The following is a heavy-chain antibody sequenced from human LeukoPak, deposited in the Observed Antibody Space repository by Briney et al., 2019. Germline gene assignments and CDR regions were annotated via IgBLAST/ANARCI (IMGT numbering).Heavy chain of an antibody. D-gene: IGHD3-22*01. V-gene: IGHV3-23*01. J-gene: IGHJ4*02. Sequence: GGSLRLSCAGSGFTFRLYAMSWVRQAPGKGLEWVSAISGSGGSTYYADSVKGRFTISRDNSKNTLYLQMNSLRAEDAAVYYCAKEKRSSGPYYFDYWGQGTLVTVSS. CDR2: ISGSGGST. CDR1: GFTFRLYA. CDR3: AKEKRSSGPYYFDY.